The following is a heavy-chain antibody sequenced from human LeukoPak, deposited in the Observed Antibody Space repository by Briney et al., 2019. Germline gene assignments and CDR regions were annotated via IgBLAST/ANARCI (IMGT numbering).Heavy chain of an antibody. CDR1: GFTFSSYA. Sequence: GGSLRLSCEASGFTFSSYAMSWVRQAPGKGLEWVSSISSSSSYIYYADSVKGRFTISRDNAKNSLYLQMNSLRAEDTAVYYCARAPFVGGLGRGPSPTYYYYYYGMDVWGQGTTVTVSS. CDR2: ISSSSSYI. V-gene: IGHV3-21*01. CDR3: ARAPFVGGLGRGPSPTYYYYYYGMDV. J-gene: IGHJ6*02. D-gene: IGHD3-16*01.